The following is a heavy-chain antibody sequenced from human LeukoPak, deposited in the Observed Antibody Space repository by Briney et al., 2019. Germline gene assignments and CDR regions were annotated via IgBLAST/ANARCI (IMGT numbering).Heavy chain of an antibody. CDR1: GFTFSSYA. Sequence: PGGSLRLSCAASGFTFSSYAMHWVRQAPGKGLEWVAVISYDGSNKYYADSVKGRFTISRDNSKNTLYLQMNSLRAEDTAVYYCAREYYYDSSGYSVDYYYGMDVWGQGTTVTVSS. D-gene: IGHD3-22*01. V-gene: IGHV3-30-3*01. J-gene: IGHJ6*02. CDR3: AREYYYDSSGYSVDYYYGMDV. CDR2: ISYDGSNK.